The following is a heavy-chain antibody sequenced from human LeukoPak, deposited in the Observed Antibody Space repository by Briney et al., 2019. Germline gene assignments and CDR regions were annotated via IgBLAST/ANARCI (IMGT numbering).Heavy chain of an antibody. V-gene: IGHV4-39*01. CDR2: IYYSGST. D-gene: IGHD1-26*01. CDR1: GFTFSSYE. CDR3: ARLKWELIDY. Sequence: GSLRLSCAASGFTFSSYEMNWVRQPPGKGLEWIGSIYYSGSTYYNPSLKSRVTISVDTSKNQFSLKLSSVTAADTAVYYCARLKWELIDYWGQGTLVTVSS. J-gene: IGHJ4*02.